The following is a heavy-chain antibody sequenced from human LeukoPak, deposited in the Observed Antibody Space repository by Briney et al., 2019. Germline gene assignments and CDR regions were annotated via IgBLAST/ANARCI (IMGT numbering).Heavy chain of an antibody. CDR1: GYTFTSYY. D-gene: IGHD6-19*01. CDR3: ARAREIAVAGRYYYYMDV. V-gene: IGHV1-46*01. CDR2: INLSGGST. J-gene: IGHJ6*03. Sequence: GASVKVSCEASGYTFTSYYMHWVRQAPGQGLEWMGLINLSGGSTSYAQKFQGRVTMTRDTSTSTVYMELSSLRSEDTAVYYCARAREIAVAGRYYYYMDVWGKGTTVTVSS.